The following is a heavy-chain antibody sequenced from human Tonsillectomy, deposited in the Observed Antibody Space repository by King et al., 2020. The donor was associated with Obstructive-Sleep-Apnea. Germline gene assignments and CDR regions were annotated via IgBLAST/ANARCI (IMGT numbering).Heavy chain of an antibody. J-gene: IGHJ5*01. CDR1: GFTFNTYW. Sequence: VQLVESGGGLVQPGGSLRLSCAASGFTFNTYWMSWVRQAPGKGLEWVANIRQDGNEKKYVDSVKGRFTISRDNAKNSLYLQMNSLRAEDTAVYYCARDFDYRDSGYVNWFESWGQGTLVTVSS. CDR3: ARDFDYRDSGYVNWFES. V-gene: IGHV3-7*01. CDR2: IRQDGNEK. D-gene: IGHD3-22*01.